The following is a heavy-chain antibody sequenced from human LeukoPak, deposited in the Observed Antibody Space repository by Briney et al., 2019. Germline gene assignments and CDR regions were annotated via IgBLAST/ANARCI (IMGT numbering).Heavy chain of an antibody. J-gene: IGHJ4*02. D-gene: IGHD1-14*01. CDR2: LNSDESNT. CDR3: AREGITAGVNLDY. CDR1: GFTFSGYW. Sequence: AGSLTLSCTASGFTFSGYWMHWVRQAPGKGLVWVSCLNSDESNTRYAASVKGRFTISRDNAKNTLYLQMNNLRAEDTAVYYCAREGITAGVNLDYWGQGTLVTVSS. V-gene: IGHV3-74*01.